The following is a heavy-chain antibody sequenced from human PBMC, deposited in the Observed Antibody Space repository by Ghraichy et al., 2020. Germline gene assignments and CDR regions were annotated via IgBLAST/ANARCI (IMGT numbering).Heavy chain of an antibody. Sequence: GGSLRLSCAASEFTVSTNFMSWVRQAPGKGLEWAAIIYSDGNSYYADSVKGRFSISRDNSKNTLYLQMNSLRAEDTAVYYCAAVRATIDYWGQGTLVTVSS. J-gene: IGHJ4*02. V-gene: IGHV3-66*01. CDR1: EFTVSTNF. CDR2: IYSDGNS. D-gene: IGHD5-12*01. CDR3: AAVRATIDY.